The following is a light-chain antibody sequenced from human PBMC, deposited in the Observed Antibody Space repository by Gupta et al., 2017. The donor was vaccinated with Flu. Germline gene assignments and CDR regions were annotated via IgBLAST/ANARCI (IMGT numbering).Light chain of an antibody. J-gene: IGKJ2*03. CDR3: QKDDSNPPSS. CDR1: QSVLYSSNNKNY. V-gene: IGKV4-1*01. CDR2: WAS. Sequence: DIVMTQSPDSLAVSLGERATINCKSSQSVLYSSNNKNYLAWYQQKPGQPPKLLIYWASTREAGVPDRFSGSGGGRDFTLTNSSRQAEDVAVYYCQKDDSNPPSSFGQGTKLEIK.